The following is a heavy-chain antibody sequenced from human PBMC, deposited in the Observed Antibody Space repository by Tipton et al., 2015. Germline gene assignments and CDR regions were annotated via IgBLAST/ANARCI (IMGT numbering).Heavy chain of an antibody. CDR3: VKGDYYDANGYYYFDS. V-gene: IGHV3-23*01. D-gene: IGHD3-22*01. J-gene: IGHJ4*02. CDR2: ISRNPNST. Sequence: GSLRLSCAASGFSFAAYGMSWVRQAPGKGLEWVSSISRNPNSTYCAESVQGRFTISRDNSKRTLYLQMKSLRVEDTAVYHCVKGDYYDANGYYYFDSWGQGTLVTVSS. CDR1: GFSFAAYG.